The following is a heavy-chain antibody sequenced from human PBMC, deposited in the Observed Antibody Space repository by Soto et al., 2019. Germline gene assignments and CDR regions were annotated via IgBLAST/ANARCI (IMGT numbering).Heavy chain of an antibody. CDR2: SYPGDSDT. D-gene: IGHD2-21*01. Sequence: AEALMSSGGWSGCRVTGGRSGCVREMGGKGVEWMVISYPGDSDTRYSPSFQGQVTISADKSISTAYLQWSSLKASDTAMYYCATRVHGDYPGQDYYGMVVWGQGT. V-gene: IGHV5-51*01. CDR1: GCRVTGGR. CDR3: ATRVHGDYPGQDYYGMVV. J-gene: IGHJ6*02.